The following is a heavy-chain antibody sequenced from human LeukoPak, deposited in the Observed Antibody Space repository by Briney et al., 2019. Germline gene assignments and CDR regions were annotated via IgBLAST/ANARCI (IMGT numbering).Heavy chain of an antibody. D-gene: IGHD3-10*01. V-gene: IGHV4-34*01. J-gene: IGHJ4*02. CDR2: INHSGST. Sequence: SETLSLTCAVYGGSFSGYYWSWIRQPPGKGLEWIGEINHSGSTNHNPSLKSRVTISVDTSKNQFSLKLSSVTAADTAVYYCARANQVLLWFGDLSPFDYWGQGTLVTVSS. CDR3: ARANQVLLWFGDLSPFDY. CDR1: GGSFSGYY.